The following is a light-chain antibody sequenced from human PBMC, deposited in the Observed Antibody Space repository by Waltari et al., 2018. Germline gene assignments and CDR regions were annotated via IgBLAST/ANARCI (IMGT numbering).Light chain of an antibody. CDR3: SSYTSRSTSV. CDR1: SSDIGGFNY. CDR2: DVN. Sequence: QSALTQPASVSGPPGQSLTISCTGTSSDIGGFNYVSWYQQHPGKAPKLMIYDVNKRPSGVSNRFSGSKSGDTASLTISGLQAEDEAVYYCSSYTSRSTSVFGTGTKVTVL. V-gene: IGLV2-14*01. J-gene: IGLJ1*01.